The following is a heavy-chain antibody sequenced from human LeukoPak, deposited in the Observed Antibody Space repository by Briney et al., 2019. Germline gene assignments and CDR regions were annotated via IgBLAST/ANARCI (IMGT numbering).Heavy chain of an antibody. CDR1: GFTFSNAW. Sequence: GGSLRLSCAASGFTFSNAWMSWVRQAPGKGLEWVGRIKSKTDGGTTDYAAPVKGRFTISRDDSKNTLYLQMNSLRVEDTAVYYCARDLNYHDTSGPYGAGYWGQGTLVTVSS. D-gene: IGHD3-22*01. J-gene: IGHJ4*02. CDR2: IKSKTDGGTT. V-gene: IGHV3-15*01. CDR3: ARDLNYHDTSGPYGAGY.